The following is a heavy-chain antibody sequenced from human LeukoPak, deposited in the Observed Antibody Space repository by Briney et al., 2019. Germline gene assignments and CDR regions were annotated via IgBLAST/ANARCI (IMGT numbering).Heavy chain of an antibody. D-gene: IGHD3-22*01. CDR1: GYTFTDYY. Sequence: ASVKVSCKASGYTFTDYYIHWVRQAPGQGLEWMGRISPKSGGTNYAQKFQGRVTMTRDTSISIAYMEVISLRSDDTAVYYCAKDKVGDDSGLVDYWGQGILVTVSS. CDR2: ISPKSGGT. J-gene: IGHJ4*02. CDR3: AKDKVGDDSGLVDY. V-gene: IGHV1-2*06.